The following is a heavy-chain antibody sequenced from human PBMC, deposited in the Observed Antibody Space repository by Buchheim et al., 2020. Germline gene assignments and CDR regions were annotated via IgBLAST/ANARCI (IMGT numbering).Heavy chain of an antibody. J-gene: IGHJ5*02. CDR3: ARLIYDSSGYYYWFNP. Sequence: QVQLQQWGAGLLKPSETLSLTCAVYGGSFSGYYWSWIRQPPGKGLEWIGEINHSGSTNYNPSLKSRVTISVDTSKNQFSLKLSSVTAADTAVYYCARLIYDSSGYYYWFNPWGQGTL. D-gene: IGHD3-22*01. V-gene: IGHV4-34*01. CDR1: GGSFSGYY. CDR2: INHSGST.